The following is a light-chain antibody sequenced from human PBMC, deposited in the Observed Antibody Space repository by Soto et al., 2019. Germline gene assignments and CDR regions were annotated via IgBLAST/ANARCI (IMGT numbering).Light chain of an antibody. CDR3: QQRDSWPIT. J-gene: IGKJ5*01. V-gene: IGKV3D-20*02. Sequence: ESVLTQSPGTLSLSPGARAPLSCRARQSVSSNYLAWYQQKPGQAPRLLIYGASTRATGIPARFSGSGSGTDFTLTINSLEPDDFAVYYCQQRDSWPITFGQGTRLEIK. CDR1: QSVSSNY. CDR2: GAS.